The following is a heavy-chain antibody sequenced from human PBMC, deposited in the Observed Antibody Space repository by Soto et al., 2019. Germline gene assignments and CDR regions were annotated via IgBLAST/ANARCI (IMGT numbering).Heavy chain of an antibody. CDR3: ARDRLRLGELSLIGYFDY. D-gene: IGHD3-16*02. V-gene: IGHV3-30*15. CDR2: ISYDGINE. Sequence: QVQLVESGGSVVQPGRSLRLSCEASGFTFTSYAMHWVRQAPGKGLEWVAVISYDGINEYYADSVKGRFTISRDNSQNKLLLQMSSLRVEDTAVYYCARDRLRLGELSLIGYFDYWGQGTLVTVSS. CDR1: GFTFTSYA. J-gene: IGHJ4*02.